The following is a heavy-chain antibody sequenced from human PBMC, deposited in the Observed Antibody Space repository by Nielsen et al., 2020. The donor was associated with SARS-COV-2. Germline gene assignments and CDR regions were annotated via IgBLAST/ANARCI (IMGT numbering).Heavy chain of an antibody. CDR2: VSHSRGL. CDR1: GDSVTSSY. V-gene: IGHV4-59*02. J-gene: IGHJ6*03. CDR3: ARGDLVVVPSPILGLGPFFYYFYLDV. Sequence: SETLSLTCSVSGDSVTSSYWNWIRRPPGKGLEWIGYVSHSRGLNFNSSLSGRLSMSVDTSRNQISVQLRSVSAADTAVYFCARGDLVVVPSPILGLGPFFYYFYLDVWGKGTTVIVSS. D-gene: IGHD2-2*02.